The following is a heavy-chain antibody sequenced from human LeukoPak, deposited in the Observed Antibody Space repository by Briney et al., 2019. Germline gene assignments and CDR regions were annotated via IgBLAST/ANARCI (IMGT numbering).Heavy chain of an antibody. Sequence: PSETLSLTCTVSGGSISSSSYYWGWIRQPPGKGLEWIGSIYYSGSTYYNPSLKSRVTISVDTSKNQFSLKLSSVTAADTAVYYCARARQYFSRVFDYWGQGTLVTVSS. CDR3: ARARQYFSRVFDY. CDR2: IYYSGST. V-gene: IGHV4-39*07. D-gene: IGHD3-3*01. CDR1: GGSISSSSYY. J-gene: IGHJ4*02.